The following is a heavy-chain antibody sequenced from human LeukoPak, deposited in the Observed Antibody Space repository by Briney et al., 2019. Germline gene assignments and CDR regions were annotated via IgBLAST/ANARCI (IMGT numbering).Heavy chain of an antibody. CDR3: ARRVVVTAVDY. CDR2: IYYSGST. J-gene: IGHJ4*02. V-gene: IGHV4-39*01. Sequence: PSETLSLTRTVSGGSISSSSYYWGWIRQPPGKGLEWIGSIYYSGSTYYNPSLKSRVTISVDTSKNQFSLKLSSVTAADTAVYYCARRVVVTAVDYWGQGTLVTVSS. CDR1: GGSISSSSYY. D-gene: IGHD2-21*02.